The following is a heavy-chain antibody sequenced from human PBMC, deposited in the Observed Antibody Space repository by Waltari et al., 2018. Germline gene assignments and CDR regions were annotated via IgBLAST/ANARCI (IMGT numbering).Heavy chain of an antibody. CDR3: ARDPSRRADY. V-gene: IGHV3-7*01. Sequence: EVQLVESGGGLVQPGGSLRLSCVGSGFTLSNYWMHWVRQAPGKGLEWGAHINSDASGKDYVDFVKGRCTISRDNAKNSLFLQMDSLRAEDTAIYYCARDPSRRADYWGQGTLVTVSS. J-gene: IGHJ4*02. CDR1: GFTLSNYW. CDR2: INSDASGK.